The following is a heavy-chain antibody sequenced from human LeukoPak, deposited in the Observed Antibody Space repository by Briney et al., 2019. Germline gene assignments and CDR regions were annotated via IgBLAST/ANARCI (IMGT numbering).Heavy chain of an antibody. V-gene: IGHV3-30*18. J-gene: IGHJ4*02. CDR3: VNELRGYSFGEH. CDR1: GFTFSSYG. Sequence: PGGSLRLSCTTSGFTFSSYGMHWVRQAPGKGLEWVAVISYDGTNKYYGASVKDRFIISRDNSKNMLHLQMNSLRAEDTAIYHCVNELRGYSFGEHWGQGTLVTVSS. D-gene: IGHD5-18*01. CDR2: ISYDGTNK.